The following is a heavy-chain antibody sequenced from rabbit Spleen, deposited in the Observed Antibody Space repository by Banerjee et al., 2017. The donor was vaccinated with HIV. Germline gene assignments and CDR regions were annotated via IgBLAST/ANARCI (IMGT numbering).Heavy chain of an antibody. CDR1: GLDFSSSYW. V-gene: IGHV1S45*01. CDR3: ARDSAGREDFNL. D-gene: IGHD4-2*01. Sequence: QEQLEESGGDLVKPGASLTLTCKASGLDFSSSYWICWVRQAPGKGLEWIACIDVGRSGNTYYASWAKGRFTISKTSSTTVTLQMTSLTVADTATYFCARDSAGREDFNLWGQGTLVTVS. CDR2: IDVGRSGNT. J-gene: IGHJ4*01.